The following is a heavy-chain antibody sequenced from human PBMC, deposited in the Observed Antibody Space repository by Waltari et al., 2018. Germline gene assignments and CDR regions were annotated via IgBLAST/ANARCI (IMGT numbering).Heavy chain of an antibody. CDR1: GFTFSRSW. CDR2: IKSETDGGTT. CDR3: TTGGVKGPHDAFDI. J-gene: IGHJ3*02. Sequence: VQLVDSGGGLVKPGGSLSLSCAASGFTFSRSWMSWVRQAPGKGLEWIGRIKSETDGGTTDYAAPVKGRFTSSRDDSKNTLYLQLNSLKTEDTAVYYCTTGGVKGPHDAFDIWGQGAMVTVSS. V-gene: IGHV3-15*01. D-gene: IGHD2-8*01.